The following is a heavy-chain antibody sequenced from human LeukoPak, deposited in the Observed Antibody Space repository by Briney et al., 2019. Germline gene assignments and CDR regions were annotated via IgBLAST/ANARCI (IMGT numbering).Heavy chain of an antibody. Sequence: AAAKVSSKASADSFSPYVVSWGRHALGQGGEWRGGIIAYNGNTNYAQKLQGRVTMATDTSTSTAYLQLRSLRSDDTAVYYCTVIGAGTGGGYFDSWGQGTLVTVSS. CDR1: ADSFSPYV. D-gene: IGHD6-19*01. J-gene: IGHJ4*02. CDR3: TVIGAGTGGGYFDS. CDR2: IIAYNGNT. V-gene: IGHV1-18*01.